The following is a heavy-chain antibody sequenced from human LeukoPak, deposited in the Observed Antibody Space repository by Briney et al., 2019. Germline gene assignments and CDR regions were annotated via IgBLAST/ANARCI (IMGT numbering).Heavy chain of an antibody. CDR3: ARGHYYDTSGGY. Sequence: PSETLSLTCTVSGGSISSSSYYWGWIRQPPGKGLEWIGSIYYSGSTNYNPSLKSRVTISVDTSKNQFSLNLSSVTAADTAVYYCARGHYYDTSGGYWGQGTLVTVSS. CDR1: GGSISSSSYY. J-gene: IGHJ4*02. CDR2: IYYSGST. D-gene: IGHD3-22*01. V-gene: IGHV4-39*07.